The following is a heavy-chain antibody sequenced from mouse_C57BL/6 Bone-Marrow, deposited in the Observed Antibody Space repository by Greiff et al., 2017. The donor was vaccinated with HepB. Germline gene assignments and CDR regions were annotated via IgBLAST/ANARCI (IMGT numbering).Heavy chain of an antibody. V-gene: IGHV5-4*01. Sequence: EVKLVESGGGLVKPGGSLKLSCAASGFTFSSYAMSWVRQTPEKRLEWVATISDGGSYTYYPDNVKGRFTISRDNAKNNRYLQMSHLKSEDTAMYYCARDPFYYYGSGPWYFDVWGTGTTVTVSS. CDR1: GFTFSSYA. J-gene: IGHJ1*03. CDR2: ISDGGSYT. CDR3: ARDPFYYYGSGPWYFDV. D-gene: IGHD1-1*01.